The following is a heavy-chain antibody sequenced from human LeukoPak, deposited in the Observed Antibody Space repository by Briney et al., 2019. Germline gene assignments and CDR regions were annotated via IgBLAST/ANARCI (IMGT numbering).Heavy chain of an antibody. CDR1: GLSFSSYW. CDR2: IKSDGKT. Sequence: PGGSLRLSCAASGLSFSSYWMHWVRQAPGRGLVWVSRIKSDGKTNYADSAQGRFTISRDNAKNTVSLQMNSLRAEDTGVYYCARAPSEIGGYYPEYFRHWGQGTLVTVSS. V-gene: IGHV3-74*01. D-gene: IGHD3-22*01. J-gene: IGHJ1*01. CDR3: ARAPSEIGGYYPEYFRH.